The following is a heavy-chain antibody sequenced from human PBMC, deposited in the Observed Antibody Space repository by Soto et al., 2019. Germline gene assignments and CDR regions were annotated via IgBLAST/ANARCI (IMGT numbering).Heavy chain of an antibody. Sequence: EVQLVESGGGLVQPGGSLRLSCAASGFTVSSNYMSWVRQAPGKGLEWVSVIYSGGSTYYADAVKGRFTISRDNSKNPLYLQMNSLRAEDTAVYYCARDGAAMVPSFDYWGQGTLVTVSS. CDR1: GFTVSSNY. CDR3: ARDGAAMVPSFDY. D-gene: IGHD5-18*01. J-gene: IGHJ4*02. CDR2: IYSGGST. V-gene: IGHV3-66*01.